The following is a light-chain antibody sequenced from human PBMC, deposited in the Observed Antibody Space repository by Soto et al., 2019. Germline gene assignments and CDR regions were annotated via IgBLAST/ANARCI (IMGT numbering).Light chain of an antibody. V-gene: IGLV2-23*01. CDR1: SSDVGSYNL. J-gene: IGLJ3*02. CDR2: EGT. Sequence: QSALAQPASVSGSPGQSITISCTGSSSDVGSYNLVSWYQHHADKAPKLIIYEGTKRPSGVSYRLSGSKSGNTASLTISGLQAEDEADYYCCSYADTTTLVFGGGTKLTVL. CDR3: CSYADTTTLV.